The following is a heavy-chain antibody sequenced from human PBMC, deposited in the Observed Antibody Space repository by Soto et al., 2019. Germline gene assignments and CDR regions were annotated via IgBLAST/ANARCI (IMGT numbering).Heavy chain of an antibody. CDR2: IGGRGNSA. CDR1: GFIFTNYA. CDR3: VREGRGSFDF. V-gene: IGHV3-23*01. D-gene: IGHD5-12*01. Sequence: GGSLGLGCAASGFIFTNYAMNWVRQAPGKGLEWVSVIGGRGNSAYYADSVQGRFTISRDNSKNTLSLQMSSLTADDTAIYYCVREGRGSFDFWGRGTMVTVS. J-gene: IGHJ3*01.